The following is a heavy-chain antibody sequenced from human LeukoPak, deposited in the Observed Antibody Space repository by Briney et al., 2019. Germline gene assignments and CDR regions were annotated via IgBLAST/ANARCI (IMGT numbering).Heavy chain of an antibody. CDR2: INPYGSST. CDR1: GFSISTYW. Sequence: GGSLRLSCVASGFSISTYWMHWFRQAPGKGLLWVSRINPYGSSTNSADSVKGRFTISRDSARNTVYLQMNSLRADDTAVYYCARGNSGSSGLWDSWGQGTLVTVSS. J-gene: IGHJ4*02. D-gene: IGHD1-26*01. V-gene: IGHV3-74*01. CDR3: ARGNSGSSGLWDS.